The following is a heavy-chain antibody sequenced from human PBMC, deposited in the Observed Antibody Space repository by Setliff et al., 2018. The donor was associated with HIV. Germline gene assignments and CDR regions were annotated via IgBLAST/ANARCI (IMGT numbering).Heavy chain of an antibody. Sequence: GGSLRLSCAASGFTFSSYGMHWVRQAPGKGLECVSFIRNDGSNKYYADSVKGRFTISRDDSKNTVYLQMNSLRAEDTAVYYCAKTSGWTTIDYWGQGTLVTVSS. D-gene: IGHD6-19*01. CDR3: AKTSGWTTIDY. V-gene: IGHV3-30*02. CDR2: IRNDGSNK. J-gene: IGHJ4*02. CDR1: GFTFSSYG.